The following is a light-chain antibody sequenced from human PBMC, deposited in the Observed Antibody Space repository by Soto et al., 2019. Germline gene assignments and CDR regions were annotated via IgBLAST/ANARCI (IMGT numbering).Light chain of an antibody. CDR1: TIDVGGTNH. CDR3: CSYTSFSTYV. Sequence: QSVLTQPPSASGSPGQSITISCSGTTIDVGGTNHVSWYLQHPGEAPKLIMYDVSNRPSGVSDRFFGSKADNTATLTVSGLQAEDEADYYCCSYTSFSTYVFGTGTKVTVL. CDR2: DVS. V-gene: IGLV2-14*03. J-gene: IGLJ1*01.